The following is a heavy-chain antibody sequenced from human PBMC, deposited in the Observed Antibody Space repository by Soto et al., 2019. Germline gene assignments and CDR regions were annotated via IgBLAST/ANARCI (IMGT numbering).Heavy chain of an antibody. CDR1: GFTFSSYG. Sequence: GGSLRLSCAASGFTFSSYGMHWVRQAPGKGLEWVAVISYDGSNKYYADSVKGRFTISRDNSKNTLYLQMNSLRAEDTAVYYCAKDRYERDGYKSYLDYWGQGTLVTVSS. CDR2: ISYDGSNK. V-gene: IGHV3-30*18. D-gene: IGHD5-12*01. J-gene: IGHJ4*02. CDR3: AKDRYERDGYKSYLDY.